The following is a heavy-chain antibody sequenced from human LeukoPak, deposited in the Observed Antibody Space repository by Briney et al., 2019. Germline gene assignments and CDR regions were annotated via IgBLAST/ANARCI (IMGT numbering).Heavy chain of an antibody. D-gene: IGHD6-13*01. CDR1: GGSISSSSYY. J-gene: IGHJ5*02. CDR2: IYYSGST. V-gene: IGHV4-39*07. Sequence: SETLSLTCTVSGGSISSSSYYWGWIRQPPGKGLEWIGSIYYSGSTYYNPSLKSRVTISVDTSKNQFSLKLSSVTAADTAVYYCARQIGAAAANWFDPWGQGTLVTVSS. CDR3: ARQIGAAAANWFDP.